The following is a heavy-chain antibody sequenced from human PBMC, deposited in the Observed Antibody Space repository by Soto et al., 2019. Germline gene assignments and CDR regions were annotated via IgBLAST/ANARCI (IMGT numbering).Heavy chain of an antibody. V-gene: IGHV4-59*08. CDR1: GGSISSYY. CDR2: IYYSGST. Sequence: SETLSLTCTVSGGSISSYYWSWIRQPPGKELQYIGYIYYSGSTNYKPSLKSRVSISVDTSKNQFSLKLSSVTAADTAVYYCVSSSSWHISDYWGQGTLVTVSS. CDR3: VSSSSWHISDY. D-gene: IGHD6-13*01. J-gene: IGHJ4*02.